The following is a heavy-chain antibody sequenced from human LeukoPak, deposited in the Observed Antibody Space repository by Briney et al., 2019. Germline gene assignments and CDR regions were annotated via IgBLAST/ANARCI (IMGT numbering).Heavy chain of an antibody. CDR3: AGASSSGYYGRVAFDI. J-gene: IGHJ3*02. D-gene: IGHD3-22*01. CDR1: GGSISSYY. CDR2: IYYSGST. Sequence: SETLSLTCTVSGGSISSYYWSWIRQPPGKGLEWIGYIYYSGSTNYNPSLKSRVTISVDTSKNQFSLKLSSVTAADTAVYYCAGASSSGYYGRVAFDIWGQGTMVTVSS. V-gene: IGHV4-59*01.